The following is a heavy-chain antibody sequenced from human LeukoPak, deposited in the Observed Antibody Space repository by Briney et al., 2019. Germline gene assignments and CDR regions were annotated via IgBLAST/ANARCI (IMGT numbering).Heavy chain of an antibody. D-gene: IGHD5-18*01. CDR2: ISSSGSTI. CDR1: GFTFSSYE. V-gene: IGHV3-48*03. Sequence: GGSLRLSCAASGFTFSSYEMNWVRQAPGKGLEWVSYISSSGSTIYYADSVKGRFTIPRDNAKKSLYPQMNSLRAEDTAVYYCARANGYSYGWYFDYWGQGTLVTVSS. CDR3: ARANGYSYGWYFDY. J-gene: IGHJ4*02.